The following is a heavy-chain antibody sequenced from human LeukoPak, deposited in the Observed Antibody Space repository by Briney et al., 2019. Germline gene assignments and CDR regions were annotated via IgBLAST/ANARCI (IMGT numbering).Heavy chain of an antibody. CDR2: IYYSGST. J-gene: IGHJ5*02. CDR3: ASYPFSRWFDP. CDR1: DGSLRSGGYY. D-gene: IGHD2-15*01. V-gene: IGHV4-31*03. Sequence: KPSQTLSLTCTVSDGSLRSGGYYWSWIRQHPGKGLEWIGHIYYSGSTYYNPSLKSRVTISVDTSKNQYSLKLSSVTAAVMAVYYCASYPFSRWFDPWGQGTLVTVSS.